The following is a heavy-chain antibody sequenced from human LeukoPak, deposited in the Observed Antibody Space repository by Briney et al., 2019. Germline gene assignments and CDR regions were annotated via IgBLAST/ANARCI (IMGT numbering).Heavy chain of an antibody. D-gene: IGHD2-21*02. CDR1: GYTFTSYG. V-gene: IGHV1-18*01. Sequence: ASVKVSCKASGYTFTSYGISWVRQAPGQGLEWMGWISAYDGNTNYAQKLQGRVTMTTDTPTSTAYMELRSLRSDDTAVYYCARGKYCGGDCYSGYYMDVWGKGTTVTVSS. CDR3: ARGKYCGGDCYSGYYMDV. J-gene: IGHJ6*03. CDR2: ISAYDGNT.